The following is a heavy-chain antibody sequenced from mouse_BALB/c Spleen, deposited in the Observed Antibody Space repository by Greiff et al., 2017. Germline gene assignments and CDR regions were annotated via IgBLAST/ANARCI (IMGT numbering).Heavy chain of an antibody. CDR3: ARGTTVFDY. CDR1: GFTFSSYG. V-gene: IGHV5-6-3*01. Sequence: EVMLVESGGGLVQPGGSLKLSCAASGFTFSSYGMSWVRQTPDKRLELVATINSNGGSTYYPDSVKGRFTISRDNAKNTLYLQMSSLKSEDTAMYYCARGTTVFDYWGQGTTLTVSS. CDR2: INSNGGST. J-gene: IGHJ2*01. D-gene: IGHD1-1*01.